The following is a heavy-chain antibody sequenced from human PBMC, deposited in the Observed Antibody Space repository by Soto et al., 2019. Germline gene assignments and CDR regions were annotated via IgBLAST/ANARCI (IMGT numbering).Heavy chain of an antibody. V-gene: IGHV4-34*01. Sequence: SETLSLTCAVYGGSFSGYYWSWIRQPPGKGLEWIGEINHSGSTNYNPSLKSRVTISVDTSKNQFSLKLSSVTAADTVVYYCARRGYCSGGSCYFFPDRMFDYWGQGTLVTVSS. J-gene: IGHJ4*02. CDR1: GGSFSGYY. CDR3: ARRGYCSGGSCYFFPDRMFDY. CDR2: INHSGST. D-gene: IGHD2-15*01.